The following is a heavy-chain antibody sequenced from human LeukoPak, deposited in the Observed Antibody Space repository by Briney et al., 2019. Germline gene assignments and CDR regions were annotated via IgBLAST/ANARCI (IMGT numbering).Heavy chain of an antibody. CDR2: IRSDGSIT. Sequence: GGSLRLSCAASRFTLSGYVMNWVRQSPGKGLEWVSAIRSDGSITNYADSVKGRFTISRDNSKNTLDLQMNSLRADDTAVYHCAKRSCSGGSCNFDYWGQGTLVTVSS. CDR1: RFTLSGYV. D-gene: IGHD2-15*01. V-gene: IGHV3-23*01. J-gene: IGHJ4*02. CDR3: AKRSCSGGSCNFDY.